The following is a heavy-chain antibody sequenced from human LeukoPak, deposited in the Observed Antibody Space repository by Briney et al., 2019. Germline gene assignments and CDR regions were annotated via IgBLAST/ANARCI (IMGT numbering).Heavy chain of an antibody. V-gene: IGHV4-59*08. CDR1: GGSISSYH. J-gene: IGHJ3*02. D-gene: IGHD3-9*01. Sequence: SETLSLTCTVSGGSISSYHWTWVRQPPGKGLEWIGYIYYSGSTNYNPSLKSRVTISVDTSKNQFSLKLSSVTAADTAVYYCARRNILTEGEAFDIWGQGTMVTVSS. CDR2: IYYSGST. CDR3: ARRNILTEGEAFDI.